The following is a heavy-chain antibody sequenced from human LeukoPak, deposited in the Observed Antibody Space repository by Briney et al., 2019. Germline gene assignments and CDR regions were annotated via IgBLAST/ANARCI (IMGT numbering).Heavy chain of an antibody. J-gene: IGHJ4*02. V-gene: IGHV4-31*03. Sequence: SETLSLTCTVSGGSISSGGYYWSWIRQHPGKGLEWIGYIYYSGSTYYNPSLKSRVTISVDTSKNQFSLKLSPVTAADTAVYYCARGTRRDGYNLFDYWGQGTLVTVSS. CDR1: GGSISSGGYY. D-gene: IGHD5-12*01. CDR3: ARGTRRDGYNLFDY. CDR2: IYYSGST.